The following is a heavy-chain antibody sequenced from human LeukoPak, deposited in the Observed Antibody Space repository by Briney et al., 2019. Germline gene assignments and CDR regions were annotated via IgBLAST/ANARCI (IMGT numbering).Heavy chain of an antibody. V-gene: IGHV3-13*01. Sequence: QPGGSLRLSCAASGFTFNRYDMHWVRQSTGKGLEWVSGIGTAGDTFYLGSVKGRFTISRENAKNSLYIQMNTLRVGDTAVYYCARSVPGGSGWMGSIEYWGQGTLVTVPS. CDR1: GFTFNRYD. CDR3: ARSVPGGSGWMGSIEY. D-gene: IGHD6-19*01. J-gene: IGHJ4*02. CDR2: IGTAGDT.